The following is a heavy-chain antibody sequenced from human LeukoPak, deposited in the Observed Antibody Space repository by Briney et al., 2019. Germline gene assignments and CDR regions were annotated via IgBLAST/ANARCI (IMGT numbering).Heavy chain of an antibody. CDR2: IKQDGSGK. CDR1: GFTFSSYW. CDR3: ARRYFDWFLGAGGSLDI. J-gene: IGHJ3*02. V-gene: IGHV3-7*01. D-gene: IGHD3-9*01. Sequence: GGSLRLSCAGSGFTFSSYWMHWVRQAPGKGLEWVANIKQDGSGKYYVDSVKGRFTISRDNANDSVYLQMNSLRAEDTAVYYCARRYFDWFLGAGGSLDIWGQGTMVTVSS.